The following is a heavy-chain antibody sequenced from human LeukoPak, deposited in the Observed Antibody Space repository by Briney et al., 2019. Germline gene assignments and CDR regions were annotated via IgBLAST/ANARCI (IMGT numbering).Heavy chain of an antibody. Sequence: SETLSLTCTVSGRSIIGYYWSWIRQPPGKGLEWIASIYYSGSTNYNPSLKSRVTVSLDTSKNQFSLKLSSVTAADTAVYYCARHRGSNLNRYFDFWGQGTLVTVSS. CDR1: GRSIIGYY. V-gene: IGHV4-59*08. CDR2: IYYSGST. D-gene: IGHD1-14*01. J-gene: IGHJ4*02. CDR3: ARHRGSNLNRYFDF.